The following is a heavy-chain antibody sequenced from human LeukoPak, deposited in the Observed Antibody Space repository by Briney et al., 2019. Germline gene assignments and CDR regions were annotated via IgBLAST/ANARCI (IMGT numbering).Heavy chain of an antibody. CDR1: GFTVSSNY. Sequence: GGSLRLSCAASGFTVSSNYMSWVRQAPGKGLEWVSAISGSGGSTYYADSVKGRFTISRDNAKNSLYLQMNSLRAEDTAVYYCARDAGDQSYYFDYWGQGTLVTVSS. CDR3: ARDAGDQSYYFDY. CDR2: ISGSGGST. V-gene: IGHV3-53*01. J-gene: IGHJ4*02. D-gene: IGHD3-16*01.